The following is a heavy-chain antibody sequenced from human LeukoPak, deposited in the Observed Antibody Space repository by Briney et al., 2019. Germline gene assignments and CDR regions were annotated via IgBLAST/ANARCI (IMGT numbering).Heavy chain of an antibody. D-gene: IGHD5-12*01. V-gene: IGHV3-30-3*01. J-gene: IGHJ2*01. CDR3: ARDTVAGLATRGWYFDL. CDR2: ISYDGSNK. CDR1: GFTFSSYA. Sequence: PGGSLRLSCAASGFTFSSYAMHWVRQAPGKGLEWVAVISYDGSNKYYADSVKGRFTISRDNSKNTLYLQMNSLRAEDTAVYYCARDTVAGLATRGWYFDLWGRGTLVTVSS.